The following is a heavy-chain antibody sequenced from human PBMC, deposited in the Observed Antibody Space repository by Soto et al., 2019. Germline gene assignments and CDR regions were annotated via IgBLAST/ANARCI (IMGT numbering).Heavy chain of an antibody. CDR1: GYTFTIYG. Sequence: ASVKVSCKASGYTFTIYGISWVRQAPGQGLEWMGWISAYNGNTNYAQKLQGRVTMTTDTSTSTAYMELRSLRSDDTAVYYCARGFDFWSGYYRANDAFDIWGQGTMVTVSS. V-gene: IGHV1-18*01. J-gene: IGHJ3*02. CDR3: ARGFDFWSGYYRANDAFDI. CDR2: ISAYNGNT. D-gene: IGHD3-3*01.